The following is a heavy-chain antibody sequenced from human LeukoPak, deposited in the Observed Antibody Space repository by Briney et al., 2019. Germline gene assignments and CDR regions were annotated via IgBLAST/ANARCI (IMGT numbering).Heavy chain of an antibody. CDR1: GGTFSSYA. Sequence: ASVKVSCKASGGTFSSYAISWVRQAPGQGLEWMRGIIPIFGTANYAQKFQSRVTITADKSTSTAYMELSSLRAEDTAIYYCAKGAGIRYHYYMDVWGKGTTVTVSS. D-gene: IGHD6-19*01. V-gene: IGHV1-69*06. J-gene: IGHJ6*03. CDR2: IIPIFGTA. CDR3: AKGAGIRYHYYMDV.